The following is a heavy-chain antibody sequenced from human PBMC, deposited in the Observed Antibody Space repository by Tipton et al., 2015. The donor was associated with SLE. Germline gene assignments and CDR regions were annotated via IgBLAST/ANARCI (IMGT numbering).Heavy chain of an antibody. D-gene: IGHD1-26*01. CDR3: ASRYRVVGATDY. Sequence: SLRLSCAASGFSFSSYSMNWVRQAPGKGLEWVSTISGSGTTTYSADSVKGRFTISRDNSKKTLYLQMNSLRAEDTAVYYCASRYRVVGATDYWGQGTLVTVSS. V-gene: IGHV3-23*01. CDR2: ISGSGTTT. CDR1: GFSFSSYS. J-gene: IGHJ4*02.